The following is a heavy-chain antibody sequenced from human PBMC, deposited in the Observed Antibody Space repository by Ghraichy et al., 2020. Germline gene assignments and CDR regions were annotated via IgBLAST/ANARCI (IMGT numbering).Heavy chain of an antibody. CDR3: ARDIAAAAGGGYYHYGMDV. D-gene: IGHD6-13*01. CDR2: IKQDGSEK. V-gene: IGHV3-7*01. J-gene: IGHJ6*02. CDR1: GFTFSSYW. Sequence: GSLRLSCAASGFTFSSYWMSWVRQAPGKGLEWVANIKQDGSEKYYVDSVKGRFTISRDNAKNSLYLQMNSLRAEDTAVYYCARDIAAAAGGGYYHYGMDVWGQGTTVTVSS.